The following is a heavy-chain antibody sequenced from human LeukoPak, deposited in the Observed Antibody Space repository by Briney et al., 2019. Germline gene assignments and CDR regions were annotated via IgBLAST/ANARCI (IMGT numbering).Heavy chain of an antibody. V-gene: IGHV4-39*01. CDR3: ARHWTGYYYYGMDV. J-gene: IGHJ6*02. Sequence: PSETLSLTCTVFGDSIISSSHYWGWIRQPPGKGLEWIGSIYYSGSTHFNPSLRSRVTMSVDASKNQFSLKLSSVTAADTAGYYCARHWTGYYYYGMDVWGQGTTVTVSS. D-gene: IGHD3/OR15-3a*01. CDR1: GDSIISSSHY. CDR2: IYYSGST.